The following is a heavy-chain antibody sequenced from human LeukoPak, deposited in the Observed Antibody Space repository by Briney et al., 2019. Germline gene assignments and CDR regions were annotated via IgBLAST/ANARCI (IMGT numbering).Heavy chain of an antibody. V-gene: IGHV3-7*04. CDR3: AGGFGFLSES. CDR1: GFKLSSYY. CDR2: IKQDGSEK. J-gene: IGHJ5*02. Sequence: PGGALRLSCASSGFKLSSYYMASVRQAPGKGLELVHNIKQDGSEKYYVGSVKGRFTISRDNAKNSLYLQLNSLRVEDTAVYFCAGGFGFLSESWGQGTLVTVSS. D-gene: IGHD3-3*01.